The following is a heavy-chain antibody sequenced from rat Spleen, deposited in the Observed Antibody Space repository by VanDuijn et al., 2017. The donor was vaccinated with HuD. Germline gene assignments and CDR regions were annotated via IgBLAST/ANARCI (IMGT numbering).Heavy chain of an antibody. CDR1: GFTFSDYG. J-gene: IGHJ2*01. Sequence: EVQLVESDGGLVRPGGSLKLSCAASGFTFSDYGMAWVRQAPTKGLEWVAAISYDGISTYYRDSVRGRFTISRDNAKSTLSLQMDSLRSEDTATYYCARRHYGYTDYFDYWGQGVMVTVSS. CDR3: ARRHYGYTDYFDY. V-gene: IGHV5-29*01. D-gene: IGHD1-9*01. CDR2: ISYDGIST.